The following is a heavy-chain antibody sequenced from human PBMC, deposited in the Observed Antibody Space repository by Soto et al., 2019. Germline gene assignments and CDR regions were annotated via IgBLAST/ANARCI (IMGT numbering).Heavy chain of an antibody. D-gene: IGHD3-10*01. Sequence: SETLSLTCTVSGGSISSYYWSWIRQPPGKGLEWIGYIYYSGSTNYNPSLKSRVTISVDTSKNQFSLKLSSVTAADTAVYYCARGAVVRGVTGDYFDYWGQGTLVTVSS. J-gene: IGHJ4*02. CDR1: GGSISSYY. CDR2: IYYSGST. CDR3: ARGAVVRGVTGDYFDY. V-gene: IGHV4-59*01.